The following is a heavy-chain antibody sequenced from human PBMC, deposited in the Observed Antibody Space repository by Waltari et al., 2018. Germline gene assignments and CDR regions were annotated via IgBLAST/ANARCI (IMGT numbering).Heavy chain of an antibody. V-gene: IGHV1-69-2*01. Sequence: EVQLVQSGAEVKKPGATVKISCKASGYTFTDYYMPWVQQAPGKGLEWMGRVDPEDGETIYAEKFQGRVTITADTSTDTAYMELSSLRSEDTAVYYCATVNHDSSGYLNYFDYWGQGTLVTVSS. CDR1: GYTFTDYY. CDR2: VDPEDGET. CDR3: ATVNHDSSGYLNYFDY. J-gene: IGHJ4*02. D-gene: IGHD3-22*01.